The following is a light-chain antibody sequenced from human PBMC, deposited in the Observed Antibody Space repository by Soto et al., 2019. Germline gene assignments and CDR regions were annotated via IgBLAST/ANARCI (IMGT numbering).Light chain of an antibody. J-gene: IGLJ1*01. CDR3: SSYAGSNNLYV. V-gene: IGLV2-8*01. CDR1: GSDVGDYNY. Sequence: QSVLTQPPSASGSPGQSVTISCTGTGSDVGDYNYVSWYQQHPGRAPKLMIYEVSKRPSGVPDRFSGSKSGNTASLTVSGLQAEDEADYYCSSYAGSNNLYVFGTGTKVTVL. CDR2: EVS.